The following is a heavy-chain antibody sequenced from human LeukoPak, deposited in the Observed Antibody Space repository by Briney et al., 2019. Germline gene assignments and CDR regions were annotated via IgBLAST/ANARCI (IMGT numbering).Heavy chain of an antibody. J-gene: IGHJ1*01. V-gene: IGHV5-10-1*01. CDR2: IDPSDSYT. CDR1: GYSFTSYW. CDR3: ASLYCGGDCYPPAEYFQH. D-gene: IGHD2-21*02. Sequence: GESLKISCKGSGYSFTSYWISWVRQMPGKGLEWMGRIDPSDSYTNYSPSFQGHVTISADKSISTAYLQWSSLKPSDTAMYYCASLYCGGDCYPPAEYFQHWGQGTLVTVSS.